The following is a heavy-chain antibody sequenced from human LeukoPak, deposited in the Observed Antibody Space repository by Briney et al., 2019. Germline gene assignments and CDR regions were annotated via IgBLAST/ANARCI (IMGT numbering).Heavy chain of an antibody. V-gene: IGHV1-2*02. D-gene: IGHD3-22*01. CDR3: ARDMGHYDSSAHDI. CDR1: GYTFIGYY. J-gene: IGHJ4*02. CDR2: INPKTCDT. Sequence: ASVRVSCXASGYTFIGYYMYWVRQAPGQGLECMGWINPKTCDTNYAEKFQGRVTMTRDTSTSTAYMELSGLRSDDTAVYYCARDMGHYDSSAHDIWGQGTLVTVSS.